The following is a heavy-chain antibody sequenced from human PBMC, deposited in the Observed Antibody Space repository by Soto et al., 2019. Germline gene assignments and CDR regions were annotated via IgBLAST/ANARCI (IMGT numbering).Heavy chain of an antibody. D-gene: IGHD3-22*01. Sequence: QVQLVQSGAEVKKPGSSVKVSCKSSGGTFSSYAISCVRQAPGQGLEWMGGIITIFGTANDAQKFQGRVTITTDESASTAYMELSTRRSEDTAVYYCASKTYYYDSSGYYWGGPADYWGQGTLVTVSS. CDR1: GGTFSSYA. J-gene: IGHJ4*02. CDR2: IITIFGTA. CDR3: ASKTYYYDSSGYYWGGPADY. V-gene: IGHV1-69*01.